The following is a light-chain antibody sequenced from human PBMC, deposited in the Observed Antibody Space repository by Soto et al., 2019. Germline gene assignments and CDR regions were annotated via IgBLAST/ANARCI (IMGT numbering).Light chain of an antibody. J-gene: IGLJ1*01. CDR3: CSCGGSYTGV. CDR2: DVS. CDR1: SSDVGGYNF. Sequence: QSALTQPRSVSGSPGQSVTISCTGTSSDVGGYNFVSWYQQHPGKAPKLMIYDVSKRPSGVPDRCSGSKSGNSASLTISGLQAEDESDYCCCSCGGSYTGVFGTGTKLTVL. V-gene: IGLV2-11*01.